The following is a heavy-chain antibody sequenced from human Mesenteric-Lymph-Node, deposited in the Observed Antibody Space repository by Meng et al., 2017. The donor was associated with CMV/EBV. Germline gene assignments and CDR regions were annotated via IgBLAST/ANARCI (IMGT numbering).Heavy chain of an antibody. D-gene: IGHD5/OR15-5a*01. CDR2: ISHDGINE. J-gene: IGHJ3*01. CDR3: ARKVSTIFDDVFDV. V-gene: IGHV3-30-3*01. CDR1: GFSFSSFP. Sequence: GESLKISCAASGFSFSSFPMHWVRQAPGKGLEWVAFISHDGINEYHADSLQGRSTISRDNSKKTLYLQMHSLRPEDTAVYYCARKVSTIFDDVFDVWGQGTMVTVSS.